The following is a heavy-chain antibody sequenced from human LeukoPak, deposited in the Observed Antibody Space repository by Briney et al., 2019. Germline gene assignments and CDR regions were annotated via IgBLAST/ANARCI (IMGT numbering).Heavy chain of an antibody. D-gene: IGHD6-13*01. CDR2: ISGSGDAT. CDR1: GFTFSNAW. J-gene: IGHJ4*02. V-gene: IGHV3-11*06. Sequence: GGSLRLSCAASGFTFSNAWMSWVRQAPEKGLEWVSAISGSGDATKYADSVKGRFTISRDNAKNSLYLQMNSLRAEDTAVYYCARDLEQQLLSPDLDYWGQGTLVTVSS. CDR3: ARDLEQQLLSPDLDY.